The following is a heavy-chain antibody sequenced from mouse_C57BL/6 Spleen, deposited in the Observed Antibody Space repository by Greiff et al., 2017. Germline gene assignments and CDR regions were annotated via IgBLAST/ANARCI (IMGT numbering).Heavy chain of an antibody. D-gene: IGHD2-3*01. CDR3: ARDDGYFYAMDY. V-gene: IGHV1-55*01. CDR2: IYPGSGST. Sequence: QFQLQQPGAELVKPGASVKMSCKASGYTFTSYWITWVKQRPGQGLEWIGDIYPGSGSTNYNEKFKSKATLTVDTSSSTAYMQLSSLTSEDSAVYYCARDDGYFYAMDYWGQGTSVTVSS. J-gene: IGHJ4*01. CDR1: GYTFTSYW.